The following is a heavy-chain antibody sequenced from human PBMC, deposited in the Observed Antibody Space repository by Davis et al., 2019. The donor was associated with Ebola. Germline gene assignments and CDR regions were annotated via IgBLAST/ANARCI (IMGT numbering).Heavy chain of an antibody. V-gene: IGHV3-66*01. CDR1: GFTVSGNN. CDR3: ARDRGDYGGNTACDI. D-gene: IGHD4-23*01. CDR2: MYPGRTT. J-gene: IGHJ3*02. Sequence: GESLKISCTASGFTVSGNNMNWVRQDPGKGLEWISVMYPGRTTFYGYSAQGRFTISRDNSKNTLYLQINSLRAEDTAVYYCARDRGDYGGNTACDIWGQGTMVTVSS.